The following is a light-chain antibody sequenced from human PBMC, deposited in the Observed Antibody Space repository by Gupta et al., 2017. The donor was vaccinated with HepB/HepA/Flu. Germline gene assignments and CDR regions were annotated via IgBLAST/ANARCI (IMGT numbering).Light chain of an antibody. CDR3: QQYGSSPLFT. CDR1: QSVSSSY. V-gene: IGKV3-20*01. J-gene: IGKJ3*01. Sequence: EIVLTQSPGTLSLSPGDTATLACRASQSVSSSYLAWYQQRPGQAPRLLIYAASSRDTGIPDRFSGSGYGTDFTLTISRREPEDFAVYYCQQYGSSPLFTFGHGTKVDVK. CDR2: AAS.